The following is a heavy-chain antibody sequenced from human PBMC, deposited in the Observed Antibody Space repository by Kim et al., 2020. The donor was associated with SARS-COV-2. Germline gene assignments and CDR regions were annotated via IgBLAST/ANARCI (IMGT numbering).Heavy chain of an antibody. V-gene: IGHV3-74*01. CDR1: GFTFSSYW. J-gene: IGHJ6*02. Sequence: GSLRLSCAASGFTFSSYWMQWVRQAPGKGLVWVSVIKSDGSSTNYADSVKGRFTISRDNAKNTLYLQMNSLRAEDTAVYYCARESHYAMVVWGQGTTVTVSS. CDR3: ARESHYAMVV. CDR2: IKSDGSST.